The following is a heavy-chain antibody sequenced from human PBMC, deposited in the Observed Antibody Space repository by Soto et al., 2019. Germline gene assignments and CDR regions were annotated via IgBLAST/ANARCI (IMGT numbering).Heavy chain of an antibody. Sequence: SETLSLTCTVSGGAIISDYWSWIRQPPGKGLEWIGYISYSGSTNYNPSLKSLATISVDTSKNQFSLKLSTVTAADTAVYYCARVLSGTSLFDYWGQGTLVTVS. CDR2: ISYSGST. CDR3: ARVLSGTSLFDY. J-gene: IGHJ4*02. D-gene: IGHD1-26*01. V-gene: IGHV4-59*01. CDR1: GGAIISDY.